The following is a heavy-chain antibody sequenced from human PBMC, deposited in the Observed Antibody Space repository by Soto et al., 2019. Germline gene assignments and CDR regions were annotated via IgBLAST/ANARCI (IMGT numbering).Heavy chain of an antibody. CDR3: ARDYQRIAARPGYFQH. J-gene: IGHJ1*01. CDR2: ISSSSSTI. CDR1: GFTFSSYS. Sequence: GRSLRLSCAASGFTFSSYSMNWVRQAPGKGLEWVSYISSSSSTIYYADSVKGRFTISRDNAKNSLYLQMNSLRAEDTAVYYCARDYQRIAARPGYFQHWGQGTLVTVSS. V-gene: IGHV3-48*04. D-gene: IGHD6-6*01.